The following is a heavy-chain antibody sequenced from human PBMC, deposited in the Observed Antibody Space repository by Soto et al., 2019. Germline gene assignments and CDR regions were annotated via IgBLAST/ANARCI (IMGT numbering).Heavy chain of an antibody. CDR2: IYYSGST. CDR3: ARGGYYDILTGYSNYFDY. D-gene: IGHD3-9*01. V-gene: IGHV4-59*01. CDR1: GGSISSYY. J-gene: IGHJ4*02. Sequence: SETLSLTCTVSGGSISSYYWSWIRQPPGKGLEWIGYIYYSGSTNYNPSLKSRVTISVDTSKNQFSLKLSSVTAADTAVYYCARGGYYDILTGYSNYFDYWGQGTLVTVSS.